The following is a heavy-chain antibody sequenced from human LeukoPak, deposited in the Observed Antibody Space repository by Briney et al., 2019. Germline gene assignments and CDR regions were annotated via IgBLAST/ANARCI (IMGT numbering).Heavy chain of an antibody. D-gene: IGHD6-25*01. CDR3: AKGALRYSSCYDY. CDR1: GFTFSSYW. J-gene: IGHJ4*02. CDR2: IKKDGSEN. V-gene: IGHV3-7*03. Sequence: PGGSLCFLCAASGFTFSSYWMSWVGQGPGKGREGGANIKKDGSENYYVDSVRGRFTISRANAKHSLYLQMNSLRAEDTAMYYCAKGALRYSSCYDYWGQGTPVTVSS.